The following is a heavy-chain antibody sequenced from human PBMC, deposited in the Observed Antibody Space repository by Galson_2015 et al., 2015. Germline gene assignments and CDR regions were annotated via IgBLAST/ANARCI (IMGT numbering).Heavy chain of an antibody. CDR2: IYTYNGNT. J-gene: IGHJ4*02. Sequence: SVKVSCKASGYTFISYAISWVRQAPGQGLEWMGWIYTYNGNTKYAQLFQDRVTVTTDTSTSTVYMELRSLRSDDTAMYYCARDRNNGWSVFDNWGPGTLGPVLS. CDR1: GYTFISYA. D-gene: IGHD6-19*01. V-gene: IGHV1-18*01. CDR3: ARDRNNGWSVFDN.